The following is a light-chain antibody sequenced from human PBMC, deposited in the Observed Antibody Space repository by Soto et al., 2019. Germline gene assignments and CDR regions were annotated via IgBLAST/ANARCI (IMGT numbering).Light chain of an antibody. CDR3: QQYNSYSLLT. CDR1: QAINNY. V-gene: IGKV1-27*01. CDR2: GAS. Sequence: DIQMTQSPSSLSASVGDRFTSTCRSSQAINNYVAWYQQRPGQVPNLLIYGASTLQSGVPIRFSGSGSGTEFTLTISSLQPDDFATYYCQQYNSYSLLTFGGGTKVDIK. J-gene: IGKJ4*01.